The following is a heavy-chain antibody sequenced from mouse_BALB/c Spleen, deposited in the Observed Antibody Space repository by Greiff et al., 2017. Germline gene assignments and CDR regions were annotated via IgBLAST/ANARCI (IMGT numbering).Heavy chain of an antibody. CDR3: TRIYDGYYVSLFFDY. Sequence: QVQLQQPGAELVKPGASVKLSCKASGYTFTSYYMYWVKQRPGQGLEWIGGINPSNGGTNFNEKFKSKATLTVDKSSSTAYMQLSSLTSEDSAVYYCTRIYDGYYVSLFFDYWGQGTTITVSS. CDR1: GYTFTSYY. J-gene: IGHJ2*01. CDR2: INPSNGGT. V-gene: IGHV1S81*02. D-gene: IGHD2-3*01.